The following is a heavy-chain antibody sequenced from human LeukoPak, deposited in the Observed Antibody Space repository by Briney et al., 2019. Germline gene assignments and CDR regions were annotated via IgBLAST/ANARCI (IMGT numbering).Heavy chain of an antibody. CDR3: ARHLGGSSSFS. V-gene: IGHV4-39*01. D-gene: IGHD6-6*01. CDR1: GGSISSSSYY. J-gene: IGHJ4*02. Sequence: SETLSLTCTVSGGSISSSSYYRGWIHQPPGKGLEWIGSMYYSGSTYYNPSLKSRVTISVDTSKNQFSLKLSSVTAADTAVYYCARHLGGSSSFSWGQGTLVTVSS. CDR2: MYYSGST.